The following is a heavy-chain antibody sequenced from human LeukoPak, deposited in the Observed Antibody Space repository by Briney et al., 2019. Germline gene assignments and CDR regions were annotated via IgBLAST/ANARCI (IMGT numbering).Heavy chain of an antibody. CDR1: GFTFSSYW. Sequence: GGSLRLSCAASGFTFSSYWMHWVRQAPGKGLVWVSRINSDGSSTSYADSVKGRFTISRDNAKNTLYLQMNSPRAEDTAVYYCARDGGWYYAFDIWGQGTMVTVSS. D-gene: IGHD6-19*01. V-gene: IGHV3-74*01. CDR3: ARDGGWYYAFDI. J-gene: IGHJ3*02. CDR2: INSDGSST.